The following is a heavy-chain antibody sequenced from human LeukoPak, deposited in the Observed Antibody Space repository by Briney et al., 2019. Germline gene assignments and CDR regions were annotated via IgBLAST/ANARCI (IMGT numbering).Heavy chain of an antibody. Sequence: GGSLRLSCAASGFTVSSNYMSCVRQAPGKGLEWVSYITSSGSTTYYADSVKGRFTISRDNSKNTLYLQMNSLRAEDTAVYYCARWGRDLDAFDIWGQGTMVTVSS. CDR2: ITSSGSTT. CDR3: ARWGRDLDAFDI. J-gene: IGHJ3*02. V-gene: IGHV3-48*01. D-gene: IGHD3-16*01. CDR1: GFTVSSNY.